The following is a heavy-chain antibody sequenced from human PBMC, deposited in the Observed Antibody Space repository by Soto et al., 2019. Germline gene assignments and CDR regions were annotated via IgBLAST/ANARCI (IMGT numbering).Heavy chain of an antibody. J-gene: IGHJ4*02. CDR2: ISPDDGNT. CDR1: GYTFNSYT. Sequence: ASVRVSCKTSGYTFNSYTMAWVRQAPGQGLEWLGWISPDDGNTEYEQKFQGRVTMTADTLTNNAYLELRSLKSDDTAIYYCARVEAPFGESLHWGQGTPVTVSS. V-gene: IGHV1-18*01. CDR3: ARVEAPFGESLH. D-gene: IGHD3-10*01.